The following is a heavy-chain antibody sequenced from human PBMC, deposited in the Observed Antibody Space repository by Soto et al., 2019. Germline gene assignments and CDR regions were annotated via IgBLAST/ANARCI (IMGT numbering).Heavy chain of an antibody. J-gene: IGHJ4*02. V-gene: IGHV3-30-3*01. CDR1: ALIYRPYT. Sequence: EESLILSCAASALIYRPYTMHLFRQAPGKKLEWVAVISYDGNNKFYADSVKGRFTISRDSTKQTLYLQMNSLRPDDTAMYYCARDGVSSTEYNWNCGTCFDYWGQGALVTVCS. D-gene: IGHD1-20*01. CDR2: ISYDGNNK. CDR3: ARDGVSSTEYNWNCGTCFDY.